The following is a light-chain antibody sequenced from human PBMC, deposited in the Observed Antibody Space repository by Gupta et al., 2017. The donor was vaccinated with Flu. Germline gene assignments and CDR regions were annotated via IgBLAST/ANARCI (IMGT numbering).Light chain of an antibody. J-gene: IGLJ1*01. Sequence: QSVLTQPPSVSGAPGQRITISCTGSSSNLGAGYDVQWYQQLPGTAPKLLIYDNNNRPSGVPDRFSGSKSGTSASLAITGLQAEDDADYYCQSYDSTVTGYVFGSATKVTVL. CDR3: QSYDSTVTGYV. CDR2: DNN. V-gene: IGLV1-40*01. CDR1: SSNLGAGYD.